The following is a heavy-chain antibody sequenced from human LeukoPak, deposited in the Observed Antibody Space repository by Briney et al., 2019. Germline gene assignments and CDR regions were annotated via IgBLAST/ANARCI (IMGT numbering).Heavy chain of an antibody. D-gene: IGHD3-16*02. CDR2: IYNSGST. V-gene: IGHV4-59*01. Sequence: SETLSLTCTISGGSISSYDWSWIRQPPGKGLEWIGNIYNSGSTNYNPSLKSRVTISVDTSKNQFSLKLSSVTAADTAVYYCARDHHYDYVWGSYRFDPWGQGTLVTVSS. CDR3: ARDHHYDYVWGSYRFDP. CDR1: GGSISSYD. J-gene: IGHJ5*02.